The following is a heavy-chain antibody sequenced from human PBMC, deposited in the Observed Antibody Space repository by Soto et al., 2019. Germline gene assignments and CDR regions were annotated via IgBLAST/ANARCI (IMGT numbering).Heavy chain of an antibody. CDR1: GFTFSSYS. V-gene: IGHV3-21*01. CDR2: ISPSSDYM. J-gene: IGHJ4*02. CDR3: XXXXXXXXXXXXRXX. Sequence: EVQLVESGGGLVKPGESLRLSCTDSGFTFSSYSMNWVRXXPGKGLEWVSSISPSSDYMXYADSVKGRFTISRDNAKKXXXXXXXXXXXXXXXXXXXXXXXXXXXXXXXRXXWGQXTLVTVSS.